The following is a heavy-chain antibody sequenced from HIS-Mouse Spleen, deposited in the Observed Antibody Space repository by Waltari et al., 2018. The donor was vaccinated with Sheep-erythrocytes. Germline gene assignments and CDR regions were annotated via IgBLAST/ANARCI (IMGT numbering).Heavy chain of an antibody. Sequence: QVQLQESGPGLVKPSETLSLTCTVSGGSISSYYWSWIRQPPGKGLEWIGYSYYSGRTNYNPSLKSRVTRSVDTSKNQFSLKLSSVTAADTAVYYCARSGDSSGYDFWSGYYTPDAFDIWGQGTMVTVSS. J-gene: IGHJ3*02. CDR3: ARSGDSSGYDFWSGYYTPDAFDI. V-gene: IGHV4-59*01. CDR2: SYYSGRT. D-gene: IGHD3-3*01. CDR1: GGSISSYY.